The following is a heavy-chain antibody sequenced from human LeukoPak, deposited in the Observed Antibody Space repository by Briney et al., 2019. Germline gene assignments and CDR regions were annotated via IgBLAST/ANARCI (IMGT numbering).Heavy chain of an antibody. J-gene: IGHJ5*02. CDR3: ARGTMAAGFDP. V-gene: IGHV4-4*07. D-gene: IGHD4/OR15-4a*01. CDR1: GGSINNYY. CDR2: IYSSGST. Sequence: SETLSLTCTVSGGSINNYYWNWIRQPAGRGLEWIGRIYSSGSTNYNPSLKSRVTVSVDTSENQFSLRLNSVTAADTAIYYCARGTMAAGFDPWGQGALVTVSS.